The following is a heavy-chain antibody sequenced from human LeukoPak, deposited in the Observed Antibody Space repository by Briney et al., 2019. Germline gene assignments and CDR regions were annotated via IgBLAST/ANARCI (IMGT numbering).Heavy chain of an antibody. CDR2: ISSGSSTI. D-gene: IGHD6-19*01. Sequence: PGGSLRLSCAASGFTFSVYSVNWVRQAPGKGLEWVSYISSGSSTINYADSVKGRFTVSRDNAKNSLYLQMNSLRAEDTAVYYCARGGPLAGHAFDVWGRGTLVTVS. CDR1: GFTFSVYS. CDR3: ARGGPLAGHAFDV. V-gene: IGHV3-48*01. J-gene: IGHJ3*01.